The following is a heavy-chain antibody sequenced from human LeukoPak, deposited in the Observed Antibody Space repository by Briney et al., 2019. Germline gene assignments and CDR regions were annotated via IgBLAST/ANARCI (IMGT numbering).Heavy chain of an antibody. CDR3: ARVPNSSWYVVRGLSYFDY. J-gene: IGHJ4*02. D-gene: IGHD6-13*01. V-gene: IGHV4-39*07. Sequence: PSETLSLTCTVSGGSISSSSYYWGWIRQPPGKGLEWIGSIYYSGSTYYNPSLKSRVTISVDTSKNQFSLKLSSVTAADTAVYYCARVPNSSWYVVRGLSYFDYWGQGTLVTVSS. CDR1: GGSISSSSYY. CDR2: IYYSGST.